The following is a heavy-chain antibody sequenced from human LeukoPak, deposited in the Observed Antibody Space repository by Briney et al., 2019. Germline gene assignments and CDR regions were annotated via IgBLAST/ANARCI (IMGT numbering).Heavy chain of an antibody. V-gene: IGHV1-2*02. CDR1: GGTFSSYA. CDR3: ARSSGYCSGGSCYSAVYYFDY. Sequence: GASVKVSCKASGGTFSSYAISWVRQAPGQGLEWMGWINPNSGGTNYAQKFQGRVTMTRDTSISTAYMELSRLRSDDTAVYYCARSSGYCSGGSCYSAVYYFDYWGQGTLVTVSS. J-gene: IGHJ4*02. D-gene: IGHD2-15*01. CDR2: INPNSGGT.